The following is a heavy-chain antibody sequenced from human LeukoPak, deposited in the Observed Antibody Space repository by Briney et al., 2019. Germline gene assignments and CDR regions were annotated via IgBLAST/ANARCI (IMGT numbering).Heavy chain of an antibody. CDR1: GFTFDDYA. Sequence: PGGSLRLSCAASGFTFDDYAMHWVRQAPGKGLEWVSGISWNSGSIGYADSVKGRFTISRDNAKNSLYLQMNSLRAEDTALYYCAKAGYGDPIRYDYWGQGTLVTVSS. CDR3: AKAGYGDPIRYDY. CDR2: ISWNSGSI. V-gene: IGHV3-9*01. J-gene: IGHJ4*02. D-gene: IGHD4-17*01.